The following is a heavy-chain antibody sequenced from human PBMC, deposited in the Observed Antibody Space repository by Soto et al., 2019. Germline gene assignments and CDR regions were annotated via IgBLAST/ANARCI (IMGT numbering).Heavy chain of an antibody. Sequence: SETLSLTCTVSGGSLSSVAYYWSWIRQHPGKGLEWIGNIYYSGSTYYNPSLESRVTISVDTSKNQFSLKLSSVTAADTAVYYCARGFPTVVTVDYWGQGTLVTVSS. CDR1: GGSLSSVAYY. J-gene: IGHJ4*02. CDR2: IYYSGST. V-gene: IGHV4-39*01. D-gene: IGHD4-17*01. CDR3: ARGFPTVVTVDY.